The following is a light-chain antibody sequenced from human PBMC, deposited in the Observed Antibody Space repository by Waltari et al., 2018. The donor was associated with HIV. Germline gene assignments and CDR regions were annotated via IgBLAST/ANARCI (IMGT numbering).Light chain of an antibody. Sequence: QSALTQPPSASGSPGQSVTISCTGTSSDVGSYNYVSWYQQHPGKAPNLMIYEVTKRPAGVPGRFSGSKSGNTASLTVSGLQAEDEADYYCSSYAGSNIVVFGGGTKLTVL. CDR1: SSDVGSYNY. CDR2: EVT. V-gene: IGLV2-8*01. CDR3: SSYAGSNIVV. J-gene: IGLJ2*01.